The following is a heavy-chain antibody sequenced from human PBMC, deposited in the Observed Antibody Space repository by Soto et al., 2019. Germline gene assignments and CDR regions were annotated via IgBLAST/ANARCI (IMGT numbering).Heavy chain of an antibody. CDR2: IYYSGST. Sequence: PSETLSLTCSVSGGSISSYYWSWIRQPPGKGLEWIGYIYYSGSTNYNPSLKGRVTISVDTSKNQFSLKLSSVTAADTAVYYCARSPWGSSSWTSNGFDPWGQGTLVT. CDR1: GGSISSYY. CDR3: ARSPWGSSSWTSNGFDP. J-gene: IGHJ5*02. V-gene: IGHV4-59*08. D-gene: IGHD6-13*01.